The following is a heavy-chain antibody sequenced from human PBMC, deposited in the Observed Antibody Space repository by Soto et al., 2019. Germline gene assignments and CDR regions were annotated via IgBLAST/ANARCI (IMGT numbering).Heavy chain of an antibody. Sequence: EVQVVESGGGLVQPGGSLRLSSAASGFIFSDYFMDWVRQAPGKGLEWVGRSANKDSRYTTEYAASVKGRFAVSRDYSTNSLYLQMTSLKTEDTAVYYCAGGASGSAPFQFWGQGTLVTVSS. CDR3: AGGASGSAPFQF. V-gene: IGHV3-72*01. J-gene: IGHJ1*01. CDR1: GFIFSDYF. CDR2: SANKDSRYTT. D-gene: IGHD2-8*02.